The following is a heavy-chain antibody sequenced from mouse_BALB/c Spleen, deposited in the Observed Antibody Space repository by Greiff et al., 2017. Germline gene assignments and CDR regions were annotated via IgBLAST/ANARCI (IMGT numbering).Heavy chain of an antibody. CDR2: INPYNDGT. V-gene: IGHV1-14*01. D-gene: IGHD3-1*01. J-gene: IGHJ2*01. CDR3: ARSGTFFGYYDC. CDR1: GYTFTSYV. Sequence: EVQLQLSGPELVKSGASAMMSCKASGYTFTSYVLHWVKQKPGQGLEWIGYINPYNDGTKYNEKFKGKATLTSDKSSSTAYMELSSLTSEDSAVYYCARSGTFFGYYDCRGQGTTLT.